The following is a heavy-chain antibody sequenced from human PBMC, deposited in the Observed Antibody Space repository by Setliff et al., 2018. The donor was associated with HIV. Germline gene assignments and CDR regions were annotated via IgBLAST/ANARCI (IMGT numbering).Heavy chain of an antibody. CDR2: IYSSGDT. CDR3: ARPRLYSNALEY. D-gene: IGHD6-13*01. V-gene: IGHV3-66*02. J-gene: IGHJ4*02. Sequence: LRLSCEASGFTVSSSYMAWVRQAPGKGLEWVSTIYSSGDTYHADSVKGRFTLSRDNSKNTVYLQMNSLRPEDTAVYYCARPRLYSNALEYWGQGTLVTVSS. CDR1: GFTVSSSY.